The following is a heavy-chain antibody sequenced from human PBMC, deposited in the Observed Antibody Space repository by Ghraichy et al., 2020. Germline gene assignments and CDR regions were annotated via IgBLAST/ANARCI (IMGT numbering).Heavy chain of an antibody. J-gene: IGHJ4*02. CDR3: AKDRYSSYYFDY. D-gene: IGHD6-13*01. CDR1: GFTFSSYA. V-gene: IGHV3-23*01. CDR2: ITGSGGST. Sequence: GSLRLSCAASGFTFSSYAMSWVRQAPGKGLEWVSAITGSGGSTYYADSVKGRFTISRDNSKNTLYLQMNSLRAEDTAVYYCAKDRYSSYYFDYWGQGTLVTVSS.